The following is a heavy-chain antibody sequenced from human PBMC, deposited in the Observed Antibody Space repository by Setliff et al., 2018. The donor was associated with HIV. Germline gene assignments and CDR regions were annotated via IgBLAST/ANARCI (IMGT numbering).Heavy chain of an antibody. V-gene: IGHV1-24*01. CDR3: ARDGFWSGYIDY. J-gene: IGHJ4*02. CDR1: GFTLNELS. CDR2: FDPEAGEI. Sequence: GASVKVSCKISGFTLNELSIQWVRQAPAKGLEWMGGFDPEAGEIIYAQKFQGRVTMTEDTSTDTAYMDLSSLRSEDTAVYYCARDGFWSGYIDYWGQGTLVTVSS. D-gene: IGHD3-3*01.